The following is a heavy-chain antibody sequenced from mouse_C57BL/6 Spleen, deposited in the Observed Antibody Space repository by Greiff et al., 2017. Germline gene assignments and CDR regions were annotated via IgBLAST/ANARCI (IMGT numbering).Heavy chain of an antibody. CDR2: IYPSDIET. J-gene: IGHJ1*03. V-gene: IGHV1-61*01. D-gene: IGHD1-1*01. Sequence: QVQLQQPGAELVRPGSSVKLSCKASGYTFTSYWMDWVKQRPGQGLEWIGNIYPSDIETHYNQKFKDKATLTVDKSSSTAYMQLSSLTSEDSAVYYCAREIITTVVAPRYFDVWGTGTTVTVSS. CDR3: AREIITTVVAPRYFDV. CDR1: GYTFTSYW.